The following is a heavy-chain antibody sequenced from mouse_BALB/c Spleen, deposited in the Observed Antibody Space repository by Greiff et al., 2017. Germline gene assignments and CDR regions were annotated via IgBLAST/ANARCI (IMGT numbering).Heavy chain of an antibody. J-gene: IGHJ3*01. D-gene: IGHD2-3*01. CDR2: IYPGNVNT. V-gene: IGHV1S56*01. CDR3: ARDGGYDLDFFAY. CDR1: GYTFTSYY. Sequence: VQLQQSGPELVKPGASVRISCKASGYTFTSYYIHWVKQRPGQGLEWIGWIYPGNVNTKYNEKFKGKATLTADKSSSTAYMQLSSLTSEDSAVYFCARDGGYDLDFFAYWGQGTLVTVSA.